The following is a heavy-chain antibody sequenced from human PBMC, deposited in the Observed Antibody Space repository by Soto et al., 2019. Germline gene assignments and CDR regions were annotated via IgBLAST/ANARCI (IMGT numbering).Heavy chain of an antibody. J-gene: IGHJ5*02. D-gene: IGHD3-3*01. CDR1: GYTFTSYG. Sequence: ASVKVSCKASGYTFTSYGISWVRQAPGQGLEWMGWISAYNGNTNYAQKLQGRVTMTTDTSTSTAYMELRSLRSDDTAVYYCARVRRWDFWSVYSQYSWFDPWGQGTLVTVSS. V-gene: IGHV1-18*01. CDR2: ISAYNGNT. CDR3: ARVRRWDFWSVYSQYSWFDP.